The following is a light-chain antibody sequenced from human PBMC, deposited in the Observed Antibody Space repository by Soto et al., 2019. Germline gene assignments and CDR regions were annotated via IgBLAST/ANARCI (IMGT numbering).Light chain of an antibody. CDR3: WSSTLRSTRIDA. V-gene: IGLV2-14*01. CDR1: SSDIGRFNY. Sequence: QSVLTQPASVSGTPGQAITISCTGTSSDIGRFNYVSWYQQHPGKAPKLIIYEVTNRPSGVSNRFSGSKSGNTASLTVSVPQPGDEADHFWWSSTLRSTRIDAFGKGNSVT. CDR2: EVT. J-gene: IGLJ1*01.